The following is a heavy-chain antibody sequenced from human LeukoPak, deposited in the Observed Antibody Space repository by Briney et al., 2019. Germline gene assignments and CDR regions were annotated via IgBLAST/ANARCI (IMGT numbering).Heavy chain of an antibody. CDR2: ISSNGGST. CDR3: ARVPSDY. J-gene: IGHJ4*02. CDR1: GFTFSDHG. V-gene: IGHV3-64*01. Sequence: GGSLRLSCATSGFTFSDHGMHWVRQAPGKGLEYVSAISSNGGSTYYANSVKGRFTISRDNSKNTLYLQMGSLRAEDMAVYYCARVPSDYWGQGTLVTVSS.